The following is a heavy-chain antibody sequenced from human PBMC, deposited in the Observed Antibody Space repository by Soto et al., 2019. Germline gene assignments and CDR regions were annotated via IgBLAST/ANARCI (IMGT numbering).Heavy chain of an antibody. CDR3: ARVNVVVVAATREYYFDY. Sequence: ASLKVSCKASGYTFTGYYMHWVRQAPGQGLEWMGWINPNSGGTNYAQKFQGRVTMTRDTSISTAYMELSRLRSDDTAVYYCARVNVVVVAATREYYFDYWGQGTLVTVSS. J-gene: IGHJ4*02. V-gene: IGHV1-2*02. D-gene: IGHD2-15*01. CDR1: GYTFTGYY. CDR2: INPNSGGT.